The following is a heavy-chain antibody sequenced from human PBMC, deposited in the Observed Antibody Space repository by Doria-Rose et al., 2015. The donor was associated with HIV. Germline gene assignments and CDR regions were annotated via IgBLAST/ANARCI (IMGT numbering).Heavy chain of an antibody. J-gene: IGHJ4*02. CDR1: GVSLSSPGMG. CDR3: ARIKSSRWYHKYYFDF. V-gene: IGHV2-26*01. CDR2: MFSDDER. D-gene: IGHD6-13*01. Sequence: TLKESGPVLVKPTETLTLTCTVSGVSLSSPGMGVSWIRQPPGKALEWLANMFSDDERSYKASLKSRLTISRGTSKSQVVLTMTDMDPVDTATYYCARIKSSRWYHKYYFDFWGQGTLVIVSA.